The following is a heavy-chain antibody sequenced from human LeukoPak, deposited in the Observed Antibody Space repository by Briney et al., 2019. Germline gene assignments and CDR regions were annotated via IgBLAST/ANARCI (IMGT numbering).Heavy chain of an antibody. CDR3: ARDPGDGYNQYYFDY. CDR1: GGSISSYY. Sequence: SETLSLTCTVSGGSISSYYWSWIRQPSGKGLEWIGYIYYSGSTNYNPSLKSRVTISVDTSKNQFSLKLSSVTAADTAVYYCARDPGDGYNQYYFDYWGQGTLVTLSS. V-gene: IGHV4-59*01. D-gene: IGHD5-24*01. CDR2: IYYSGST. J-gene: IGHJ4*02.